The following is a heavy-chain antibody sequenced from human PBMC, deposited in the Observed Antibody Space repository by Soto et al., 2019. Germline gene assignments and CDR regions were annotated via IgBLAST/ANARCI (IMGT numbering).Heavy chain of an antibody. J-gene: IGHJ6*03. D-gene: IGHD2-15*01. CDR3: ARLSCSGGSCYLHYYYMDV. Sequence: GESLKISCKGSGYSFTSYWIGWVRQMPGKGLEWMGIIYPGDSDTRYSPSFQGQVTISADKSINTAYLQWSSLKASDTAMYYCARLSCSGGSCYLHYYYMDVWGKGTTVTVSS. CDR2: IYPGDSDT. CDR1: GYSFTSYW. V-gene: IGHV5-51*01.